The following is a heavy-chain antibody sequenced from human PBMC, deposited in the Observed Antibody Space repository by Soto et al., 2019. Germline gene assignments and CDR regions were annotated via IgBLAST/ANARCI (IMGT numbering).Heavy chain of an antibody. CDR1: VFTVSSNY. J-gene: IGHJ5*02. V-gene: IGHV3-53*04. Sequence: PGGSLRLSCAASVFTVSSNYMSWVRQAPGKGLEWFSVIYSGGSTYXSDSVKGRXXISRQKSKNTLXLQMNXLRAEDTAVYYCASTTTLSNNCFDPWCQGTLVTVSS. CDR2: IYSGGST. CDR3: ASTTTLSNNCFDP. D-gene: IGHD1-26*01.